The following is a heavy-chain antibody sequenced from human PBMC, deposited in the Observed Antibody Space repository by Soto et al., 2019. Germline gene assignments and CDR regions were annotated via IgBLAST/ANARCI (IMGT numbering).Heavy chain of an antibody. CDR3: ATSSAGNYYYCGMDV. J-gene: IGHJ6*02. CDR2: IDPSDSYT. CDR1: VYSFTSYW. Sequence: GESLKISCKGSVYSFTSYWISWVRQMPGKGLEWMGRIDPSDSYTNYSPSFQGHVTISADKSISTAYLQWSSLKASDTAMYYCATSSAGNYYYCGMDVWGQGTTVTVSS. D-gene: IGHD6-13*01. V-gene: IGHV5-10-1*01.